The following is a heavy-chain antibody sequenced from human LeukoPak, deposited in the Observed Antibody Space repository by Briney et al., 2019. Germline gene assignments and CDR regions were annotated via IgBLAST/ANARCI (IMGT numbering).Heavy chain of an antibody. D-gene: IGHD3-10*01. CDR2: ISTYDDGS. CDR3: ARDFLRSVSGTFVDVFDI. J-gene: IGHJ3*02. Sequence: VASVKVSCKGFGYTFTSYGISWVRQVPGEGLEWMGWISTYDDGSSNAQKFQGRVALTKDTSTNTVYMELTSLTSDDTAIYYCARDFLRSVSGTFVDVFDIWGQGTMVTVSS. CDR1: GYTFTSYG. V-gene: IGHV1-18*01.